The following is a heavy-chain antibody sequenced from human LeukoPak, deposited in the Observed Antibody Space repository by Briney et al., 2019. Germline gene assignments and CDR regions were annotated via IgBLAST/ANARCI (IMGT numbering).Heavy chain of an antibody. J-gene: IGHJ4*01. D-gene: IGHD3-10*01. CDR2: IYTSGDT. V-gene: IGHV4-61*02. Sequence: PSETLSLTCTVSGGSVTRGAYSWTWIRHPFGKDRKWIGRIYTSGDTKYNPSLKSRVTISVGASNNQFSLKLTSVTAADTAVYYCASGDYGAGSPVMRYWGHGTLVIVSS. CDR1: GGSVTRGAYS. CDR3: ASGDYGAGSPVMRY.